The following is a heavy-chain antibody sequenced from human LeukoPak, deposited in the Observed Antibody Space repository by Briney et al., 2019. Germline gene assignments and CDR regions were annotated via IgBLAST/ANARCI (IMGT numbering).Heavy chain of an antibody. D-gene: IGHD3-10*01. CDR2: IYYSGST. Sequence: SETLSLICTVSGGSISSYYWSWIRQPPGKGLEWIGYIYYSGSTNYNPPLKSRVTISVDTSKNQFSLKLSSVTAADTAVYYCARVLMVRGVMVEYFQHWGQGTLVTVSS. V-gene: IGHV4-59*01. CDR3: ARVLMVRGVMVEYFQH. CDR1: GGSISSYY. J-gene: IGHJ1*01.